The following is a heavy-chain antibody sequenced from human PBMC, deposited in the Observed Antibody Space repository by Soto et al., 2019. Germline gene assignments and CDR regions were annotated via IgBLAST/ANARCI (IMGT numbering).Heavy chain of an antibody. CDR1: GGSISSYY. D-gene: IGHD2-2*01. CDR3: ARIYHNSQYYHYYMAV. J-gene: IGHJ6*03. V-gene: IGHV4-59*01. CDR2: IYYSGST. Sequence: SETLSLTCTVSGGSISSYYWSWIRQPPGKGLEWIGYIYYSGSTNYNPSLKSRVTISVDTSKNQFSLKLSSVTAADTAVYYCARIYHNSQYYHYYMAVWGKGTSVTVSS.